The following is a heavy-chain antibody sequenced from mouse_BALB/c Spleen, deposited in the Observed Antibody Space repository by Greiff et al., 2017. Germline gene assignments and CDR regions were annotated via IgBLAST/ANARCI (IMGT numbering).Heavy chain of an antibody. J-gene: IGHJ3*01. CDR1: GFTFSDYY. Sequence: EVMLVESGGGLVKPGGSLKLSCAASGFTFSDYYMYWVRQTPEKRLEWVATISDGGSYTYYPDSVKGRFTISRDNAKNNLYLQMSSLKSEDTAMYYCARDFYDYDGAWFAYWGQGTLVTVSA. CDR3: ARDFYDYDGAWFAY. D-gene: IGHD2-4*01. V-gene: IGHV5-4*02. CDR2: ISDGGSYT.